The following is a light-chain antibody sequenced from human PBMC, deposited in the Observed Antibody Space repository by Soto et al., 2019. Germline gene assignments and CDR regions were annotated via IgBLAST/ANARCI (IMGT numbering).Light chain of an antibody. CDR3: QQSYSAPPRT. Sequence: DIQMTQSPSSLSASVGDRVTITCRASQSINSYLNWYQQKPGKAPKLLIYAASSLQSGVPSRFSGSGSGTDFTLTISSLQPEHFATYYCQQSYSAPPRTFGGGTKVEIK. J-gene: IGKJ4*01. CDR2: AAS. CDR1: QSINSY. V-gene: IGKV1-39*01.